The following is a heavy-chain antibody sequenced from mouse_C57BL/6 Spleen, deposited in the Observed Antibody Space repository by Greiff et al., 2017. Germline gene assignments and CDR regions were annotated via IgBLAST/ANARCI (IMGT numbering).Heavy chain of an antibody. CDR1: GYTFTDYY. J-gene: IGHJ4*01. CDR2: INPNNGGT. D-gene: IGHD1-1*01. V-gene: IGHV1-26*01. CDR3: ARGRDITTVPPYYYAMDY. Sequence: EVQLQQSGPELVKPGASVKISCKASGYTFTDYYMNWVKQSHGKSLEWIGDINPNNGGTSYNQKFKGKATLTVDKSSSTAYMELRSLTSEDSAVYYCARGRDITTVPPYYYAMDYWGQGTSVTVSS.